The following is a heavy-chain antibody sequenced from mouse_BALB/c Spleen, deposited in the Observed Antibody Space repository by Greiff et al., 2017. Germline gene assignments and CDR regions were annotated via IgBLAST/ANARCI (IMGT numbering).Heavy chain of an antibody. J-gene: IGHJ4*01. Sequence: EVQRVESGGGLVKPGGSLKLSCAASGFTFSDYYMYWVRQTPEKRLEWVATISDGGSYTYYPDSVKGRFTISRDNANNNLYLQMSSLKSEDTAMYYCAKSLLRLPYAMDYWGQGTSVTVSS. V-gene: IGHV5-4*02. CDR2: ISDGGSYT. CDR3: AKSLLRLPYAMDY. CDR1: GFTFSDYY. D-gene: IGHD1-2*01.